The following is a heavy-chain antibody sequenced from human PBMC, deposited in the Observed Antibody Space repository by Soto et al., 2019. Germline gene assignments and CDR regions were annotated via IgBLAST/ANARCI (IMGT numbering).Heavy chain of an antibody. CDR2: IRSKAYGGTT. D-gene: IGHD3-3*01. CDR3: TRDKAIFGVVIIGYYGMDV. J-gene: IGHJ6*02. CDR1: GFTFGDYA. Sequence: GGSLRLSCTASGFTFGDYAMSWFRQAPGKGLEWVGFIRSKAYGGTTEYAASVKGRFTISRDDSKSIAYLQMNSLKTEDTAVYYCTRDKAIFGVVIIGYYGMDVWGQGTTVTVSS. V-gene: IGHV3-49*03.